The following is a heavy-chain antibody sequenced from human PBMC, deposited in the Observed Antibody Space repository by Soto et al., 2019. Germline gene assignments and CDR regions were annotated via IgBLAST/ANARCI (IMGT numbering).Heavy chain of an antibody. CDR1: GFSLSTSGVG. D-gene: IGHD2-21*02. CDR3: AHVRVPIAVVTVMLQYGMDV. CDR2: IYWDDDK. Sequence: QITLKESGPTLVKPTQTLTLTCTFSGFSLSTSGVGVGWIRQPPGKALEWLALIYWDDDKRYSPSLKSRLTITKDTSKNQVVLTMTNMDPVDTATYYCAHVRVPIAVVTVMLQYGMDVWGQGTTVTVSS. V-gene: IGHV2-5*02. J-gene: IGHJ6*02.